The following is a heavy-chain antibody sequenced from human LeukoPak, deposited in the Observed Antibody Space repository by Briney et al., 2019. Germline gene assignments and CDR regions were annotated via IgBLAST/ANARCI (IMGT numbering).Heavy chain of an antibody. D-gene: IGHD3-22*01. Sequence: SETLSLTCAVYGGSFSGYYWSWIRQPPGKGLEWIGEINHSGSTNYNPSLKSRVTISVDTSKNQFSLKLSSVTAADTAMYYCARDRYYYDSSGSPFDYWGQGTLVTVSS. CDR2: INHSGST. J-gene: IGHJ4*02. V-gene: IGHV4-34*01. CDR1: GGSFSGYY. CDR3: ARDRYYYDSSGSPFDY.